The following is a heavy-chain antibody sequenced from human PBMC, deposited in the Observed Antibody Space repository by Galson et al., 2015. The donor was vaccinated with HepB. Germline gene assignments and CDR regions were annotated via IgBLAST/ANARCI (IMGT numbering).Heavy chain of an antibody. CDR2: ISSGTSTI. J-gene: IGHJ6*02. D-gene: IGHD3-16*02. CDR3: ARDPDLRVYDYVWGSYRPPKYMDV. CDR1: GFSFSSYS. V-gene: IGHV3-48*02. Sequence: SLRLSCAASGFSFSSYSMNWVRQAPGKGLEWISYISSGTSTIYYADSVKGRFTVSRDNAKNSLYLQMNSLRDEDTAVYYCARDPDLRVYDYVWGSYRPPKYMDVWGQGTTVTVSS.